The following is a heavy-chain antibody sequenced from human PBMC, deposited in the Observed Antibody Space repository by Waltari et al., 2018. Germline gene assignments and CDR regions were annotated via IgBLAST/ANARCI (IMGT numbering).Heavy chain of an antibody. J-gene: IGHJ4*02. V-gene: IGHV4-34*01. CDR2: MHPSGST. CDR1: GGSLSGYY. CDR3: ARGPDHAKTGY. Sequence: QVQLQQWGAGLLKPSETLSLTCAVYGGSLSGYYGSWIRQPPGKGLEWIGEMHPSGSTYYNPSLQSRVTILVDTSKNQLSLKLSSVTAADTAVYYCARGPDHAKTGYWGQGTLVTVSS.